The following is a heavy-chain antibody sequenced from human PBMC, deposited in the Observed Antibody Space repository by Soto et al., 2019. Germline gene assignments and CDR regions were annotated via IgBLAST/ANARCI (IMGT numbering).Heavy chain of an antibody. CDR1: GFTFDDYA. CDR3: AKDIRLLAAAGFVY. Sequence: EVQLVESGGGLVQPGRSLRLSFAASGFTFDDYAMHWVRQAPGKGLEWVSGISWNSGSIGYADSVKGRFTISSDNAKNSLYLQLKSLRAEDTALYYCAKDIRLLAAAGFVYWGQGTLVTVSS. D-gene: IGHD6-13*01. V-gene: IGHV3-9*01. CDR2: ISWNSGSI. J-gene: IGHJ4*02.